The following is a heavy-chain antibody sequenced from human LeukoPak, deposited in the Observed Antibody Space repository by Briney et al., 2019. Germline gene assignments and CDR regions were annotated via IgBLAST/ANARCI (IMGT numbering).Heavy chain of an antibody. V-gene: IGHV3-43D*04. CDR3: AKDIRAGAYAFDI. D-gene: IGHD3-10*01. CDR1: GFTFDDYA. CDR2: ISWDGGGT. Sequence: GGSLRLSCAASGFTFDDYAMHWVRQAPGKGLEWVSLISWDGGGTYYADSVKGRFTISRDNSKNSLYLQMNSLRAEDTALYYCAKDIRAGAYAFDIWGQGTMVTVSS. J-gene: IGHJ3*02.